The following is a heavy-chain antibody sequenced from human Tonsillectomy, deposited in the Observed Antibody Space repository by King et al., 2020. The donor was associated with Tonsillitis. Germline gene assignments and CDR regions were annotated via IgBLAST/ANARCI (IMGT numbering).Heavy chain of an antibody. CDR2: ISWNRGSI. CDR1: GFTFDDYA. CDR3: AKDITRYHYYYMDV. D-gene: IGHD1-14*01. V-gene: IGHV3-9*01. Sequence: VQLVESGGGLVQPGRSLRLSCAASGFTFDDYAMHWVRQAPGKGLEWVSGISWNRGSIAYADSVKGRFTISRDNAKNSLYLQMNSLRAEDTALYYCAKDITRYHYYYMDVWGKGTTVTVSS. J-gene: IGHJ6*03.